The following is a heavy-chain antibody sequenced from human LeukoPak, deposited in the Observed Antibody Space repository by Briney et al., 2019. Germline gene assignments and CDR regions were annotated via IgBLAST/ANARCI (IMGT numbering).Heavy chain of an antibody. CDR1: GGSISSSSYY. CDR2: IYYSGST. CDR3: AREDCSGGSCYLDAFDI. J-gene: IGHJ3*02. Sequence: SVTLSLTCTVSGGSISSSSYYWGWIRQPPGKGLEWIGSIYYSGSTYYNPSLKSRVTISVDTSKNQFSLKLSSVAAADTAVYYCAREDCSGGSCYLDAFDIWGQGTMVTVSS. D-gene: IGHD2-15*01. V-gene: IGHV4-39*07.